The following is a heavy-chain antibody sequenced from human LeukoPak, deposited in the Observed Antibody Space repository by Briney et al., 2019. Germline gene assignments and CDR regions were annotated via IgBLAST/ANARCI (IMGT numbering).Heavy chain of an antibody. CDR2: ISWNSGSI. V-gene: IGHV3-9*01. CDR1: GFTFDDYA. J-gene: IGHJ6*02. Sequence: GGSLRLSCAASGFTFDDYAMHWVRQAPGKGLEWVSGISWNSGSIGYADSVKGRFTISRDNAKNSLYLQMNSLRAEDTALYYCAKDTLSRYCSGGSCPPSYYYYGMDAWGQGTTVTVSS. D-gene: IGHD2-15*01. CDR3: AKDTLSRYCSGGSCPPSYYYYGMDA.